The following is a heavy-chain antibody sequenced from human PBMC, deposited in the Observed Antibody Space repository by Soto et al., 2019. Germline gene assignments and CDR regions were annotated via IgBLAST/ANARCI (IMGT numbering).Heavy chain of an antibody. Sequence: PGGPLRLSCAASGFTFSSYSMNWVRQAPGKGLEWVSSISSSSSYIYYADSVKGRFTISRDNAKNSLYLQMNSLRAEDTAVYYCARDTTGDSSSWRLRWFDPWGQGTLVTVSS. CDR2: ISSSSSYI. CDR1: GFTFSSYS. J-gene: IGHJ5*02. V-gene: IGHV3-21*01. D-gene: IGHD6-13*01. CDR3: ARDTTGDSSSWRLRWFDP.